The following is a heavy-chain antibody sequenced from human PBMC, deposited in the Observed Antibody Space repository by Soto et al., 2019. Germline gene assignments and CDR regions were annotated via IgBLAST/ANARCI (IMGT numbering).Heavy chain of an antibody. CDR1: GDSVSSNTAA. V-gene: IGHV6-1*01. J-gene: IGHJ4*02. CDR2: TYYRSNWRH. CDR3: ARGVAGSGFDL. Sequence: TLSLTCAISGDSVSSNTAAWNWIRSSPSRGLEWLGRTYYRSNWRHDYAVSVKSRITVNPDTSKNHFSLQLNSVTPDDTAVYYCARGVAGSGFDLWGQGALVTVSS. D-gene: IGHD6-19*01.